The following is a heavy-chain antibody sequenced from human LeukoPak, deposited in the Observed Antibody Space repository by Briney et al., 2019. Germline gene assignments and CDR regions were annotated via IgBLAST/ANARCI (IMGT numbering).Heavy chain of an antibody. D-gene: IGHD2-2*01. V-gene: IGHV1-69-2*01. CDR3: AAGSSTSCSY. J-gene: IGHJ4*02. CDR1: GYTFTDYY. Sequence: ASVKVSCKVSGYTFTDYYMHWVQQAPGKGVEWMGLVDPEDGEKIYAEKFQGRVTITADTSTDTAYMELSSLRSEDTAVYYCAAGSSTSCSYWGQGTLVTVSS. CDR2: VDPEDGEK.